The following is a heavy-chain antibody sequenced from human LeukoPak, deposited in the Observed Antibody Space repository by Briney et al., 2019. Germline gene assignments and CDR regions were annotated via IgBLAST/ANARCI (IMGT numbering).Heavy chain of an antibody. Sequence: EGSLRLSCAASGFTFSTYWMHWVRQAPGKGPVWVSRIKSDGGTNYADSVKGRFTIYRDNAKKTVSLQMNSLRPEDTGVYYCARAPSEIGGYYPEYFRHWGQGTLVTVSS. CDR3: ARAPSEIGGYYPEYFRH. V-gene: IGHV3-74*01. CDR2: IKSDGGT. J-gene: IGHJ1*01. CDR1: GFTFSTYW. D-gene: IGHD3-22*01.